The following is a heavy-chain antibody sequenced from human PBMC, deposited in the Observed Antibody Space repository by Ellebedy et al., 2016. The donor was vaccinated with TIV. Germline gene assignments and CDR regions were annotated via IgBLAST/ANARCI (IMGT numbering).Heavy chain of an antibody. CDR2: IKQDGSEK. V-gene: IGHV3-7*03. CDR1: GFTFSSNW. J-gene: IGHJ4*02. Sequence: GESLKLSCAASGFTFSSNWMTWVRQTPGTGLEWVAYIKQDGSEKYYVDSVKGRFTISRDNAKNSLYLQMNSLRAEDTAVYYCARGRSFNWGQGTLVTVSS. CDR3: ARGRSFN. D-gene: IGHD3-10*01.